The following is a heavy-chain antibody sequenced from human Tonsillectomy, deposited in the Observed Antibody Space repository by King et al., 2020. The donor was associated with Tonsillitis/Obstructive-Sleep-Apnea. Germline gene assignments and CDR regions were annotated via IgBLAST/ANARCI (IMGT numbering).Heavy chain of an antibody. V-gene: IGHV4-59*01. D-gene: IGHD1-14*01. Sequence: RWRRKKEGKGREGRGEREERGRSNDKTSLKRRFTISVDTSKNQFSLKLSSVTAADTAVYYCAREIPEPGTMGTNWFDPWGQGTLVTVSS. CDR3: AREIPEPGTMGTNWFDP. CDR2: REERGRS. J-gene: IGHJ5*02.